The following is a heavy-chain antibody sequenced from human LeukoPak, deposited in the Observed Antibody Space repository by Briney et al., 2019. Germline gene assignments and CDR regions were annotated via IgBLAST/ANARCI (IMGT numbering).Heavy chain of an antibody. J-gene: IGHJ3*02. CDR3: ARHDYANDAFDI. CDR2: IYYSGST. D-gene: IGHD4-17*01. Sequence: SETLSLTCTVSGGSISSYYWSWIRQPPGKGLEWIGYIYYSGSTNYNPSLKSRVTISVDTSKNQFSLKLSSVTAADTAVYYCARHDYANDAFDIWGQGTMVTVSS. V-gene: IGHV4-59*08. CDR1: GGSISSYY.